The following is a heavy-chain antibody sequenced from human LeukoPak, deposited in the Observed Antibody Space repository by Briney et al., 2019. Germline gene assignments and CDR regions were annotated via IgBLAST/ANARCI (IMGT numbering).Heavy chain of an antibody. CDR2: ISGSGGST. D-gene: IGHD2-2*01. V-gene: IGHV3-23*01. CDR1: GFTFSSYA. Sequence: GGSLRLSCAASGFTFSSYAMSWVRQAPGKGLEWVSAISGSGGSTYYADSVKGRFTISRDNSKNTLYLQMNSLRAEDTAVYYGAHADIVVVPAARFDYWGQGTLVTVSS. J-gene: IGHJ4*02. CDR3: AHADIVVVPAARFDY.